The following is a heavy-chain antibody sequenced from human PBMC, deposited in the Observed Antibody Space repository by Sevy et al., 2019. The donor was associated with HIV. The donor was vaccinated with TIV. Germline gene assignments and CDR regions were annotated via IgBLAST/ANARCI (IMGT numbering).Heavy chain of an antibody. V-gene: IGHV3-23*01. CDR2: ISTSGDNT. CDR3: AKDPPNQDYYDSSSSGYFDS. D-gene: IGHD3-22*01. J-gene: IGHJ4*02. CDR1: GFTFSNYA. Sequence: GGSLRLSCAASGFTFSNYAMSWVRQAPGKGLRWVSVISTSGDNTYYADSVKGRFTISRDNSKNILYLQMSSLSAEDTAVYFCAKDPPNQDYYDSSSSGYFDSWGQGTLVTVSS.